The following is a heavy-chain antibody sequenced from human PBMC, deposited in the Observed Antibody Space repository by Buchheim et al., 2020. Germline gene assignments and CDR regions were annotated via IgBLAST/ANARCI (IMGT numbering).Heavy chain of an antibody. CDR3: ARLDCTNGVCYWGFDY. Sequence: QAKLQESGPGLVKPSQTLSLTCPVSGGSINSADYYWSWIRQHPGKGLEWIGYIYYGGSTYYNPSLKRRVTISVDTSKNQFSLNLTSVTAADTAVYYCARLDCTNGVCYWGFDYWGQGTL. J-gene: IGHJ4*02. V-gene: IGHV4-31*03. D-gene: IGHD2-8*01. CDR2: IYYGGST. CDR1: GGSINSADYY.